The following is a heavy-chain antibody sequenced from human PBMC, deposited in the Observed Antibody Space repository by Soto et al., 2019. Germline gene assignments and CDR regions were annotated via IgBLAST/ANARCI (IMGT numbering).Heavy chain of an antibody. V-gene: IGHV3-30*18. J-gene: IGHJ4*02. CDR3: TKAFYYYGPGPKIGYFDH. CDR1: GFTFSNFG. Sequence: PGGSLRLSCRVSGFTFSNFGMHWVRQAPGKGLEWLATISYDGTNKYYEDSIKGRFIISRDNSRNTLFLNINSLREDDTARYFCTKAFYYYGPGPKIGYFDHWGQGTQVTVSS. CDR2: ISYDGTNK. D-gene: IGHD3-10*01.